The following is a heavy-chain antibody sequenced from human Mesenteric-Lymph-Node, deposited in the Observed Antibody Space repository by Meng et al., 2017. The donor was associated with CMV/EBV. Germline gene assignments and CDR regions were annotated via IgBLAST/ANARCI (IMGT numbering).Heavy chain of an antibody. V-gene: IGHV4-31*03. J-gene: IGHJ6*02. Sequence: LRLSCTVSGDSINTGSYYWTWIRQFPGKGLEWIGYIFSSGSTQYNASLKSRVTISSDTSKNQFSLRLISVTAADTAVYYCARVDCSGPTCRNPRRFYYGMDVWGQGTTVTVSS. CDR1: GDSINTGSYY. D-gene: IGHD2-2*01. CDR3: ARVDCSGPTCRNPRRFYYGMDV. CDR2: IFSSGST.